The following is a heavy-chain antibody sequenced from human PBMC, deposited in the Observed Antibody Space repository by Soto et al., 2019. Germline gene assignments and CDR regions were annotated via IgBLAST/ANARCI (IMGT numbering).Heavy chain of an antibody. J-gene: IGHJ2*01. V-gene: IGHV4-39*01. CDR1: GGTISSSSYY. CDR3: ARLRRDWYFGI. CDR2: IYYSGST. Sequence: QQQLQESGPGLVKPSETLSLTCTVSGGTISSSSYYWAWVRQPPGKGLEWIGTIYYSGSTSYTPSLKSLLTISEDTSKNQFSLEMRFVTAADTAVYYCARLRRDWYFGIWGRGTLVTVSS.